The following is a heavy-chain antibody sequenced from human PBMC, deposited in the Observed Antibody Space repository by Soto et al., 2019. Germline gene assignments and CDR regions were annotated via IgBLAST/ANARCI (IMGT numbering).Heavy chain of an antibody. CDR3: AKQQGPGTPYYYAMDV. CDR1: GFTFSSYA. Sequence: EVQLLESGGGLVQPGGSLRLSCAASGFTFSSYAMTWVRQTPVKGLEWVSVIRGNGDTKYYADSVKGRFTISRDNSKNTLYLQMNSLRAEDTAVYFCAKQQGPGTPYYYAMDVWGQGTTVTVSS. J-gene: IGHJ6*02. CDR2: IRGNGDTK. D-gene: IGHD2-15*01. V-gene: IGHV3-23*01.